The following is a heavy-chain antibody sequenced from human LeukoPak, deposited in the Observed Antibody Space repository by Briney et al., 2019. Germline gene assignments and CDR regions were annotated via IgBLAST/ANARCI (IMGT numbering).Heavy chain of an antibody. D-gene: IGHD3-16*01. J-gene: IGHJ4*02. CDR1: GYTFTSYG. V-gene: IGHV1-18*01. Sequence: GASVKVSCKASGYTFTSYGISWVRQAPGQGLEWMGWISAYNGNTNYAQKLQGRVTMTTDTSTSTAYMELRSLRSDDTAVYYCARASGALRTLYDYVWGSYQPSPFDYWGQGTLVTVSS. CDR2: ISAYNGNT. CDR3: ARASGALRTLYDYVWGSYQPSPFDY.